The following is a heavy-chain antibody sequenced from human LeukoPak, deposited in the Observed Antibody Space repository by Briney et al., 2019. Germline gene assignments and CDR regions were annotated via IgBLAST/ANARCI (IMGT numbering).Heavy chain of an antibody. CDR2: ISSSSSYI. Sequence: NSGGSLRLSCAASGFTFSSYSMNWVRQAPGKGLEWVSSISSSSSYIYYADSVKGRFTISRDNAKNSLYLQMNSLRAEDTAVYYCARRYYDSSGYLSYWGQGTLVTVSS. V-gene: IGHV3-21*01. CDR3: ARRYYDSSGYLSY. CDR1: GFTFSSYS. D-gene: IGHD3-22*01. J-gene: IGHJ4*02.